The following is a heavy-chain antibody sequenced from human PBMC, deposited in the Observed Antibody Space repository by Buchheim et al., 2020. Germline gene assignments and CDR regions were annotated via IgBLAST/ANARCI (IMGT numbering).Heavy chain of an antibody. V-gene: IGHV3-74*01. D-gene: IGHD5-18*01. CDR1: GFSFSNNW. J-gene: IGHJ4*02. Sequence: EVQLVESGGGLVQPGGSLRLSCAASGFSFSNNWMHWVRQAPGKGLVWVARISRDESDTTCADSGKGRFTIYRDNAKNTLYLQMNNLRAEDTAVYYCARGGYSYIIDYWGQGTL. CDR2: ISRDESDT. CDR3: ARGGYSYIIDY.